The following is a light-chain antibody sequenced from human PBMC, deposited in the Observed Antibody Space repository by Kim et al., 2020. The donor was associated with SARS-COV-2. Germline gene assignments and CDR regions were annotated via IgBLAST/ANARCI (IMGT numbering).Light chain of an antibody. CDR1: SLRSYY. CDR2: GKN. J-gene: IGLJ2*01. V-gene: IGLV3-19*01. CDR3: NSRDSNDNVV. Sequence: VAVGQTVRITCQGDSLRSYYATWDQQKPGQAPILVIYGKNNRPSGIPDRFSGSSAGNTASLTITGTQAGDEADYYCNSRDSNDNVVFGGGTQLTVL.